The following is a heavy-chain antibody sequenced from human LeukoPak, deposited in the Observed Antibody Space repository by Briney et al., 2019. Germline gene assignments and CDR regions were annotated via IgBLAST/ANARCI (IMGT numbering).Heavy chain of an antibody. CDR3: AAISTRPTNYFDY. Sequence: ASQTLSLTCTVSGDSISSISYYWSWIRQSAGKGLEWIGRIYTSGSTSYNPSLKSRVTISLDTSKNEFSLRLSSLTAADTAVYYCAAISTRPTNYFDYWGQGTLVTVSS. D-gene: IGHD6-6*01. CDR2: IYTSGST. CDR1: GDSISSISYY. V-gene: IGHV4-61*02. J-gene: IGHJ4*02.